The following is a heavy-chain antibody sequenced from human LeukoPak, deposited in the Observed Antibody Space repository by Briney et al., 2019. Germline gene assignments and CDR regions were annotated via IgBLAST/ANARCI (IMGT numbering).Heavy chain of an antibody. V-gene: IGHV1-18*01. Sequence: ASVKVSCKASGYTFTSYGISWVRQAPGQGLEWMGWISAYNGNTNYAQKLQGRVTMTTDTSTSTAYMELRSLRSDDTAVYYCARVYGLTTVTTWFDPWGQGTLVTVSS. CDR3: ARVYGLTTVTTWFDP. CDR1: GYTFTSYG. CDR2: ISAYNGNT. D-gene: IGHD4-17*01. J-gene: IGHJ5*02.